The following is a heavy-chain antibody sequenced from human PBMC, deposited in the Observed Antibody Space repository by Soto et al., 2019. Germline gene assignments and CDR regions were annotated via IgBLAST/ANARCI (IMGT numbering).Heavy chain of an antibody. D-gene: IGHD2-8*01. CDR3: ATKPNGLYYFDY. V-gene: IGHV4-31*03. J-gene: IGHJ4*02. CDR2: IYSSGIT. CDR1: GGSISSGGYY. Sequence: QVQLQESGPGLVQPSQTLSLTCTVSGGSISSGGYYWSWIRQHPGKGLEWIGYIYSSGITYYNPSLQSRVTKSVDLSKNQFSLRLSAVTAADTAVYYCATKPNGLYYFDYWGQGTLVTVSS.